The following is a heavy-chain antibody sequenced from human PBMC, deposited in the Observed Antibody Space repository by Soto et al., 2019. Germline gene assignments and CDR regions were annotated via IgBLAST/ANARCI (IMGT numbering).Heavy chain of an antibody. CDR2: ISGSGGST. CDR3: AKSQEIGTHFFDS. J-gene: IGHJ4*02. D-gene: IGHD6-13*01. Sequence: PGGSLRLSCAASGFTFSSYAMSWVRQAPGKGLEWVSAISGSGGSTYYADSVKGRFTISRDNSKNTLYLQMNSLRAEDTAVYFCAKSQEIGTHFFDSWGQGTQVTVSS. CDR1: GFTFSSYA. V-gene: IGHV3-23*01.